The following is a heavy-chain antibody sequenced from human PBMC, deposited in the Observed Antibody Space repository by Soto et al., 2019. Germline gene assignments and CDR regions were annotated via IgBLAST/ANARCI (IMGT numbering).Heavy chain of an antibody. J-gene: IGHJ4*02. CDR3: ARGSYSSSSPGGY. Sequence: EVQLVESGGGLVKPGGSLRLSCAASGFTFSSYSMNWVRQAPGKGLEWVSSISSSSSYIYYADSVKGRFTISRDNAKNSLYLQMNSLRAEDTAVYYCARGSYSSSSPGGYWGQGTLVTVSS. CDR2: ISSSSSYI. D-gene: IGHD6-6*01. CDR1: GFTFSSYS. V-gene: IGHV3-21*01.